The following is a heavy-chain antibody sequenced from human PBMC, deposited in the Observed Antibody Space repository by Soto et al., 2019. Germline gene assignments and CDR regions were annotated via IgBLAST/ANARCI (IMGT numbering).Heavy chain of an antibody. Sequence: GGSLRLSWAASGLTFSNYGMHWVLQAPGKGLEWVAVIWYDGSNKYYADSVKGRFTISRDNSKNTLYLQMNSLRAEDTAVYYCARSAGYSSSWYEDNWFDPWGQGTLVTVSS. D-gene: IGHD6-13*01. CDR3: ARSAGYSSSWYEDNWFDP. CDR1: GLTFSNYG. CDR2: IWYDGSNK. J-gene: IGHJ5*02. V-gene: IGHV3-33*01.